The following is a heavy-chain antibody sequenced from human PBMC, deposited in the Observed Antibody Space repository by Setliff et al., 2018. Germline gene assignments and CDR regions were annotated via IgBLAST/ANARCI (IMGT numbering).Heavy chain of an antibody. CDR1: GGAFSFTSFG. J-gene: IGHJ4*02. Sequence: ASVKVSCKASGGAFSFTSFGFSWVRQAPGQGLEWMGGIIPIFGTTNYAQKFQGRVTITADESTSTAYMELNSLRSEDTAVYYCARAPYYYDSSGYWGAFDYWGQGTLVTVSS. CDR3: ARAPYYYDSSGYWGAFDY. D-gene: IGHD3-22*01. CDR2: IIPIFGTT. V-gene: IGHV1-69*13.